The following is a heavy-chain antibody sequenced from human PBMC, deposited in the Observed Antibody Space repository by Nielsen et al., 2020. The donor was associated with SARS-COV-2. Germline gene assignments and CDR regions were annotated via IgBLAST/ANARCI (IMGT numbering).Heavy chain of an antibody. CDR2: IYYSGST. V-gene: IGHV4-61*01. D-gene: IGHD2-15*01. CDR3: ARVVVVAATLDY. CDR1: GGSVSSGSYY. Sequence: SETLSLTCTVSGGSVSSGSYYWSWIRQPPGKGLEWIGYIYYSGSTNYNPSLKSRVTISVDTSKNQFSLKLSSVTAADTAVYYCARVVVVAATLDYWGREPWSPSPQ. J-gene: IGHJ4*02.